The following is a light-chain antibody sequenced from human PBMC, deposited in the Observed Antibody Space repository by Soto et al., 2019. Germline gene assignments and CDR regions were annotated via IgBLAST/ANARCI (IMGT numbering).Light chain of an antibody. CDR3: NSYRTVSTYV. Sequence: QSALTQPASVSGSPGQSITISCTGTSSDIGGYNFVSWYQHHPGKAPKLLIHDVSNRPSGVSSRFSGSKSGNTASLTISGLQAEDEADYYCNSYRTVSTYVFGTG. J-gene: IGLJ1*01. CDR2: DVS. CDR1: SSDIGGYNF. V-gene: IGLV2-14*03.